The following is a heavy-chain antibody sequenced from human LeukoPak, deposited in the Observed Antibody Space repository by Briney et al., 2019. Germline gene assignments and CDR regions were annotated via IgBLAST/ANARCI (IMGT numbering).Heavy chain of an antibody. J-gene: IGHJ4*02. D-gene: IGHD6-13*01. CDR3: AKESSSWYSPFDY. CDR1: GFTFSSYA. Sequence: HPGGSLRLSCAASGFTFSSYAMHWVRQAPGKGLGWVAVISYDGSNKYYADSVKGRFTISRDNSKNTLYLQMNSLRGEDTAVYYCAKESSSWYSPFDYWGQGTLVTVSS. CDR2: ISYDGSNK. V-gene: IGHV3-30*04.